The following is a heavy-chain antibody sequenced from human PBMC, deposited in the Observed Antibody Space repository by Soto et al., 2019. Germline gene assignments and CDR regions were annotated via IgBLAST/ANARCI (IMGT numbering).Heavy chain of an antibody. CDR2: IWYDGSNK. Sequence: QVQLVESGGGVVQPGRSLRLSCAASGFTFSSYGMHWVRQAPGKGLGWVAVIWYDGSNKYYADSVKGRFTISRDNSKNTLYLQMHSLRAEDTAVYYCARDLVSRTVTHDPFYYYYGTDVWRQGTTITVSS. D-gene: IGHD4-4*01. CDR1: GFTFSSYG. CDR3: ARDLVSRTVTHDPFYYYYGTDV. J-gene: IGHJ6*02. V-gene: IGHV3-33*01.